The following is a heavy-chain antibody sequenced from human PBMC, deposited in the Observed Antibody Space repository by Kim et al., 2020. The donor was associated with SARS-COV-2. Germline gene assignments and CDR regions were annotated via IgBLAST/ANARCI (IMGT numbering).Heavy chain of an antibody. CDR1: GYTFTSYG. J-gene: IGHJ6*02. CDR2: ISAYNGNT. Sequence: ASVKVSCKASGYTFTSYGISWVRQAPGQGLEWMGWISAYNGNTNYALKLQGRVTMTTDTSTSTAYMELRSLRSDDTAVYYCARAGSVGVPAAMHYYGMDVWGQGTTGTVSS. V-gene: IGHV1-18*04. D-gene: IGHD2-2*01. CDR3: ARAGSVGVPAAMHYYGMDV.